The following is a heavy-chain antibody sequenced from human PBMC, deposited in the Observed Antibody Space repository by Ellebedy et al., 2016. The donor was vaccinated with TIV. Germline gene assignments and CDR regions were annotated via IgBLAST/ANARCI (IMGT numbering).Heavy chain of an antibody. J-gene: IGHJ3*02. Sequence: GESLKISCAASGFSFSSYVMTWVRQAPGKGLEWVSGISGSGDSTYNADYVRGRFTISRDNSKNTLYLQMNSLRDEDTAVYYCAKNPAGGNYPNAFEIWGRGTMVTVSS. CDR2: ISGSGDST. V-gene: IGHV3-23*01. D-gene: IGHD5-24*01. CDR1: GFSFSSYV. CDR3: AKNPAGGNYPNAFEI.